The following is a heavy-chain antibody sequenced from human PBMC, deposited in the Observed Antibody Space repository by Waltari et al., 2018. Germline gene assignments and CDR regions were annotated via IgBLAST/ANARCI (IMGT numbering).Heavy chain of an antibody. Sequence: QVQLQESGPGLVNPSQTLSPTCPVSCGSISSADSWNWIRQHPGKGLEWFGYIYHSGSTFYNPSLQSRVTISVDTSKNQFSLKLNSVTAADTAVYYCARGELLFDYWGQGALVTVSS. J-gene: IGHJ4*02. D-gene: IGHD1-7*01. CDR2: IYHSGST. V-gene: IGHV4-31*03. CDR3: ARGELLFDY. CDR1: CGSISSADS.